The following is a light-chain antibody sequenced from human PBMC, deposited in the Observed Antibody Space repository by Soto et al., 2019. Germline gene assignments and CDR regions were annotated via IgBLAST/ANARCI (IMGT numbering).Light chain of an antibody. CDR1: QDIGDD. CDR3: QEYSSFS. Sequence: IQMTQSPSSLSASVGDRVTITCRASQDIGDDVAWFQQKPGQAPKLLIYDASSLESGVPSRFSGSRSGTEFTLTISSLQPDDFATYYCQEYSSFSFGQGTKVDI. J-gene: IGKJ1*01. V-gene: IGKV1-13*02. CDR2: DAS.